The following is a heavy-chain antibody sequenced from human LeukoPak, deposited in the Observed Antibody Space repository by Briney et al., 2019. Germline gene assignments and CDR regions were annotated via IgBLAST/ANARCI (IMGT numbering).Heavy chain of an antibody. D-gene: IGHD3-9*01. CDR2: INPNSGGT. Sequence: ASVKVSCKASGYTFTGYYMHWVRQAPGQGLEWMGWINPNSGGTNYAQKFQGRVTITTDESTSTAYMELSSLRSEDTAVYYCARDYYDILTGYFTYWYFDLWGRGTLVTVSS. CDR1: GYTFTGYY. CDR3: ARDYYDILTGYFTYWYFDL. J-gene: IGHJ2*01. V-gene: IGHV1-2*02.